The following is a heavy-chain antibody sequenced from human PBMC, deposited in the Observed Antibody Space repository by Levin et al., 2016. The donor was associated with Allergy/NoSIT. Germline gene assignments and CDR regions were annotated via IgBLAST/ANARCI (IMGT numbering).Heavy chain of an antibody. CDR2: ITNSGTTT. CDR3: ARDRVYDFWSGYEGSDY. Sequence: GESLKISCAASGFTFGTYSMNWVRQAPGKGLEWVAFITNSGTTTYYADSVQGRFTISRDNSKNTLYLQVNSLRSEDTAVYYCARDRVYDFWSGYEGSDYWGLGTLVTVSS. D-gene: IGHD3-3*01. CDR1: GFTFGTYS. V-gene: IGHV3-48*01. J-gene: IGHJ4*02.